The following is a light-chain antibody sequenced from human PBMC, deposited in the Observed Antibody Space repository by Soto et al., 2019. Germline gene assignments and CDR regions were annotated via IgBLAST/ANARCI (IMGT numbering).Light chain of an antibody. J-gene: IGKJ4*01. CDR2: DAS. V-gene: IGKV3-11*01. Sequence: EIVLTQSPATLSLSPGQRATPSCRASQSVSSYLAWYQHKPGQAPRLLIYDASNRATGIPARFIGSGSGTDFTLTISSLEPEDSAVYYCQHRSNWPPLTFGGGTKVEI. CDR1: QSVSSY. CDR3: QHRSNWPPLT.